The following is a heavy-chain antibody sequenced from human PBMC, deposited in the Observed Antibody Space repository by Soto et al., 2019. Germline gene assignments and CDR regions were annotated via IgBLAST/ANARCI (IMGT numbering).Heavy chain of an antibody. V-gene: IGHV4-59*01. CDR1: GTSISSYY. Sequence: PSETLSLTCTVSGTSISSYYWSWIRQPPGKGLEWIANIHYSGTTNYNPSLASRVTLSVDTSKNQFSLKMPSVTAADRAMYFCARYNSYAIDYWGRGTLVT. CDR3: ARYNSYAIDY. D-gene: IGHD2-8*01. CDR2: IHYSGTT. J-gene: IGHJ4*02.